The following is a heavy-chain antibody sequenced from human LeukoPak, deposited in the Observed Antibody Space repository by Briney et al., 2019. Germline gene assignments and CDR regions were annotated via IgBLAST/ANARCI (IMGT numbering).Heavy chain of an antibody. J-gene: IGHJ4*02. V-gene: IGHV3-23*01. Sequence: RSGGSLRLSCAASGFTFSNYAMNWVRQAPGKGLEWVSAISGSGGDTYYADSVKGRFTISRDNSKNTLYLQMNSLRAEDTAVYYCRYFLPHFDYWAREPWSPSPQ. CDR2: ISGSGGDT. CDR3: RYFLPHFDY. D-gene: IGHD2/OR15-2a*01. CDR1: GFTFSNYA.